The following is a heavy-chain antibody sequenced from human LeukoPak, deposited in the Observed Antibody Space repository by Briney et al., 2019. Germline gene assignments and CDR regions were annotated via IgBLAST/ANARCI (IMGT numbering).Heavy chain of an antibody. CDR3: AKDSGDSPEYFQH. V-gene: IGHV3-23*01. CDR1: GFTFSSYA. CDR2: ISGSGGST. D-gene: IGHD4-17*01. Sequence: PGGSLRLSCAASGFTFSSYAVSWVRQAPGKGLEWVSAISGSGGSTYYADSVKGRFTISRDNSKNTLYLQMNSLRAEDTAVYYCAKDSGDSPEYFQHWGQGNLVTVSS. J-gene: IGHJ1*01.